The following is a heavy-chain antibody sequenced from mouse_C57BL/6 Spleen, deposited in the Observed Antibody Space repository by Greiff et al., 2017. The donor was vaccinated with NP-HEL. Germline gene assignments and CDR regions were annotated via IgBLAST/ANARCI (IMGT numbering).Heavy chain of an antibody. CDR3: ARPGSGSYPGYFDV. J-gene: IGHJ1*03. V-gene: IGHV1-69*01. CDR2: IDPSDSYT. CDR1: GYTFTSYW. Sequence: QVQLQQPGAELVMPGASVKLSCKASGYTFTSYWMHWVKQRPGQGLEWIGEIDPSDSYTNYNQKFKGKSTLTVDKSSSTAYMQLSSLTSEDSAVYYCARPGSGSYPGYFDVWGTGTTVTVSS. D-gene: IGHD1-1*02.